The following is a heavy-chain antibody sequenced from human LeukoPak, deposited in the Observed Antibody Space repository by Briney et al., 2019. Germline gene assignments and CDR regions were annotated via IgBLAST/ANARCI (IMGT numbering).Heavy chain of an antibody. Sequence: PGGSLRLSCAASGFTFSSYGMSWVRQAPGKGLEWVSAISGSGGSTYYADSVKGRFTISRDNSKNTLYLQMNSLRAEDTAVYYCAKDLYVVVVAAPFDYWGQGTLVTVSS. CDR1: GFTFSSYG. J-gene: IGHJ4*02. D-gene: IGHD2-15*01. CDR3: AKDLYVVVVAAPFDY. V-gene: IGHV3-23*01. CDR2: ISGSGGST.